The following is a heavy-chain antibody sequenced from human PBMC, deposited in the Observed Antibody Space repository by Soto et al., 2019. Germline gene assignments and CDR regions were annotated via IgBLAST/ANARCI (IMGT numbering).Heavy chain of an antibody. CDR3: ANDPSGALKYYDFWSGYPYFDY. D-gene: IGHD3-3*01. V-gene: IGHV3-23*01. Sequence: PGGSLRLSCAASGFTFSSYAMSWVRQAPGKGLEWVSAISGSGGSTCYADSVKGRFTISRDNSKNTLYLQINSLRAEDTAVYYCANDPSGALKYYDFWSGYPYFDYWGQGTLVTVSS. CDR2: ISGSGGST. CDR1: GFTFSSYA. J-gene: IGHJ4*02.